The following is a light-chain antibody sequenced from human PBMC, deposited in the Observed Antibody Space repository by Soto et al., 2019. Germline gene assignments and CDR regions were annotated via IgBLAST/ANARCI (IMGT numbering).Light chain of an antibody. CDR2: DAS. V-gene: IGKV3-11*01. J-gene: IGKJ4*01. Sequence: EIVLTQSPATLSLSPGERATLSCRASQCVSSYLAWYQQKPGQAPRLLIYDASNRATGIPARFSGSGSGTDFTLTISILEPEDFAVYYCQQRINWPPTFGGGTKVEIK. CDR1: QCVSSY. CDR3: QQRINWPPT.